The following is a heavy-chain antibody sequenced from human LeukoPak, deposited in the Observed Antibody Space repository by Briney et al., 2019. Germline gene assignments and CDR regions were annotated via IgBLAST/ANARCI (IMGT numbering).Heavy chain of an antibody. V-gene: IGHV3-64*01. CDR2: ISSNGGST. Sequence: PGGSLRLSCAASGFTFSSYAMHRVPQAPGKGLEYVSAISSNGGSTYYANSVKGRLTISRDNSKNTLYLQMGSLRAEDTAVYYCAREGYYYGSGSYYNVLPGYYYYGMDVWGQGTTVTVSS. D-gene: IGHD3-10*01. CDR1: GFTFSSYA. J-gene: IGHJ6*02. CDR3: AREGYYYGSGSYYNVLPGYYYYGMDV.